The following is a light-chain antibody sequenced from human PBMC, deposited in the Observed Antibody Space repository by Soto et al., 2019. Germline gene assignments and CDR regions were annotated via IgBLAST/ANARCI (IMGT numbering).Light chain of an antibody. J-gene: IGKJ5*01. CDR2: DAS. Sequence: EILLTQSPATLSLSPGERATLSCRASQSVSSYLAWYQKKTGQAPRLLIYDASNRATGIPARFSGGGSCTNFTLTISSLEPEDYAAYYCQQRSNWPPITFGQGTRLDIK. CDR3: QQRSNWPPIT. V-gene: IGKV3-11*01. CDR1: QSVSSY.